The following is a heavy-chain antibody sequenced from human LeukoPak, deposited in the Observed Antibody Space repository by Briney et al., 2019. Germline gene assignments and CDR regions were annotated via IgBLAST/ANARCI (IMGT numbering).Heavy chain of an antibody. Sequence: ASVKVSCKVSVYTLTVLSLHWVRQAPGKGLEWMGRFDPEDGETIYARKFQGRVTMTEDTSTDTAYMELSSLRSEDTAVYFCAVSLTTGGYYGMDVWGQGTTVTVSS. V-gene: IGHV1-24*01. CDR2: FDPEDGET. CDR1: VYTLTVLS. CDR3: AVSLTTGGYYGMDV. D-gene: IGHD1-1*01. J-gene: IGHJ6*02.